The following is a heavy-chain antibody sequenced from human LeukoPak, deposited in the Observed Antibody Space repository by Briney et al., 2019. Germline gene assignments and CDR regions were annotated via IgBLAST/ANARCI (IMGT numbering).Heavy chain of an antibody. CDR1: GLTFSSYA. V-gene: IGHV3-23*01. Sequence: PGGSLRLSCASSGLTFSSYAMSWVRQAPGKGLEWASAISGSGGSTYYADSVKGRFTISRDNSKNTLYLQMNSLRAEDTAVYYCAEDAYGFDAFDIWGQGTMVTVSS. J-gene: IGHJ3*02. CDR3: AEDAYGFDAFDI. D-gene: IGHD4-17*01. CDR2: ISGSGGST.